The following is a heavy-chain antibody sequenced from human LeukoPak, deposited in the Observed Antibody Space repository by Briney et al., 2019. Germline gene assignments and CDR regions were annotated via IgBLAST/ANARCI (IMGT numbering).Heavy chain of an antibody. Sequence: PGGSLRLSCAASGFTFNSYAMSWVRQAPGKGLEWVSAISGSGGNSYYADSVKGRFTISRDNSKNTLSLQMNSLRAEDTAIYCCAKAPRGAVTTFDYWGQGTLVTVSS. CDR3: AKAPRGAVTTFDY. CDR1: GFTFNSYA. J-gene: IGHJ4*02. V-gene: IGHV3-23*01. D-gene: IGHD4-11*01. CDR2: ISGSGGNS.